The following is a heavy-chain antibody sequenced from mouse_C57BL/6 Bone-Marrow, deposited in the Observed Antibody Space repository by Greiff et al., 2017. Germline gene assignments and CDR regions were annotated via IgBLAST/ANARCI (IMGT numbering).Heavy chain of an antibody. J-gene: IGHJ3*01. CDR2: IYPGSGST. CDR3: AREGNYYGSSYWFAY. CDR1: GYTFTSYW. Sequence: QVQLQQSGAELVKPGASVKMSCKASGYTFTSYWITWVKQRPGQGLEWIGDIYPGSGSTNYNEKFKSKATLTVDTSSSTAYMQLSSLTSEDSAVYYCAREGNYYGSSYWFAYWGQGTLVTVSA. V-gene: IGHV1-55*01. D-gene: IGHD1-1*01.